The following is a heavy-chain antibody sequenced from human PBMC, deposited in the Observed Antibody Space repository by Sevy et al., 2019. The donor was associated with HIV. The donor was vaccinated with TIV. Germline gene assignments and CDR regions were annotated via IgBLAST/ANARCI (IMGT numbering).Heavy chain of an antibody. V-gene: IGHV1-2*06. CDR2: INPNSGGT. J-gene: IGHJ3*02. Sequence: ASVKVSCKASGYTFTGYYMHWVRQAPGQGLEWMGRINPNSGGTNYAQKFQGRVTMTRDTSISIAYMELSRLRSDDTAVYYCGTIFGVVSPRNDAFDIWGQGTMVTVSS. D-gene: IGHD3-3*01. CDR1: GYTFTGYY. CDR3: GTIFGVVSPRNDAFDI.